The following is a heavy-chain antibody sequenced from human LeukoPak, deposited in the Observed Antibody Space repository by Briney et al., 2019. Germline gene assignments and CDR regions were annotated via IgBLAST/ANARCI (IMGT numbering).Heavy chain of an antibody. D-gene: IGHD4-11*01. CDR3: ARALYSNYLRALYYFDF. Sequence: ASVKVSCKASGYTFITYGITWVRQAPGQGLEWMGGISTYDGNTNYAQKFQGRVTMTTDTSTSTAYMELRSLRSDDTAVYYCARALYSNYLRALYYFDFWGQGMLVTVSS. V-gene: IGHV1-18*01. J-gene: IGHJ4*02. CDR2: ISTYDGNT. CDR1: GYTFITYG.